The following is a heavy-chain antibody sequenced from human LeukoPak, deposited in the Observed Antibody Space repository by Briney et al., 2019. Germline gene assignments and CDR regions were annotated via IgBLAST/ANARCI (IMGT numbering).Heavy chain of an antibody. CDR1: GFTFSTYS. D-gene: IGHD1-26*01. CDR3: ARRALSGGSYGGAFDI. Sequence: GGSLRLSCAASGFTFSTYSMNWVRQAPGKGLEWVSYISSSSSTVYYTDSVEGRFTISRDNAKNSLYLQMNSLRAEDTAVYYCARRALSGGSYGGAFDIWGQGTMVTVSS. CDR2: ISSSSSTV. V-gene: IGHV3-48*04. J-gene: IGHJ3*02.